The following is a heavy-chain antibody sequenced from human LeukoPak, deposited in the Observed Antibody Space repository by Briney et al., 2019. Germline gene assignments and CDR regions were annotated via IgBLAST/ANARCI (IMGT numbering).Heavy chain of an antibody. D-gene: IGHD6-19*01. J-gene: IGHJ4*02. CDR1: GYTFTSYG. CDR3: ATDAAVAGAFDY. CDR2: ISAYNGNT. Sequence: ASVKVSCKASGYTFTSYGISWVRQAPGQGLEWMGWISAYNGNTNYAQKVQGRVTMTTDTSTSTAYMELRRLRSDDTAVYYCATDAAVAGAFDYWGQGTLVTVSS. V-gene: IGHV1-18*01.